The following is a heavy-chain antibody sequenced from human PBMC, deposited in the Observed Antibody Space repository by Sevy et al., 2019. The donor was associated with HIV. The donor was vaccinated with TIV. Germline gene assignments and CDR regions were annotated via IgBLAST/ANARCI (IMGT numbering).Heavy chain of an antibody. V-gene: IGHV3-11*06. D-gene: IGHD6-13*01. CDR3: ARDSETYSSSWYIY. CDR1: GFTFSDYY. Sequence: GGSLRLSCAASGFTFSDYYMSWIRQAPGKGLEWVSYISSSSSYTNDADSVKGRFTISRDNAKNSLYLQMNSLRAEDTGVYYCARDSETYSSSWYIYWCQGTLITVSS. CDR2: ISSSSSYT. J-gene: IGHJ4*02.